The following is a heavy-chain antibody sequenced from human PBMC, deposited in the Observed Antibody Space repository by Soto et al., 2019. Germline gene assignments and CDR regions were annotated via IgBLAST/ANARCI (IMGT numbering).Heavy chain of an antibody. Sequence: QVQLQESGPGLVKPSQTLSLTCTVSGGSISSGGYYWSWIRQHPGKGLEWIGYIYYSGSTYYNPSLKSRVTISVDTSKNQFSLKLSSVTAADTAVYYCASTNAGYCSSTSCYPRFDPWGQGTLVTVSS. CDR2: IYYSGST. D-gene: IGHD2-2*01. CDR3: ASTNAGYCSSTSCYPRFDP. J-gene: IGHJ5*02. V-gene: IGHV4-31*03. CDR1: GGSISSGGYY.